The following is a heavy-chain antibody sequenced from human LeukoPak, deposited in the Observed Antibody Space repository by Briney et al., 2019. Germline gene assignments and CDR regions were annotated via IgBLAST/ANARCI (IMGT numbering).Heavy chain of an antibody. J-gene: IGHJ4*02. V-gene: IGHV3-30-3*01. Sequence: GGSLRLSCAASEFTFSAYVMHWVRQAPGKGLEWLALISYNGGNQFYADSVRGRFTISRDNSKNTLYLQINSLRAEDTAVYYCARDQPVQIGLFDYWGQGTLVTVSS. CDR1: EFTFSAYV. CDR3: ARDQPVQIGLFDY. CDR2: ISYNGGNQ. D-gene: IGHD1-1*01.